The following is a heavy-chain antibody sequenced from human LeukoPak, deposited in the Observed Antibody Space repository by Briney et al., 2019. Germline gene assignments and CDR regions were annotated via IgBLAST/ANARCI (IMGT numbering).Heavy chain of an antibody. CDR2: INPSSGGA. V-gene: IGHV1-2*02. Sequence: ASVKVSCKASVYTFIGHYIHWVRQAPGQGLEWMGWINPSSGGANYAQNFQDRVTMTRDTSISTAYMELSRLRSDDTAVYYCARAFNGYYFDLWGQGTLVTVSS. CDR3: ARAFNGYYFDL. CDR1: VYTFIGHY. J-gene: IGHJ4*02.